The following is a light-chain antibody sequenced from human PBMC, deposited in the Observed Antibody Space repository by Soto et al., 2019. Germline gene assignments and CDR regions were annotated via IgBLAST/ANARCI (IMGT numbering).Light chain of an antibody. Sequence: DIQVTQSPSSLSASVGDRVTITCRASQDIRTYLAWYQQKPGKAPKLLIFAASTLQSGVPPRFIGSGSGTEFTLAISNLQPEDFATYYCQQGTALMYTFGQGTKLEIK. CDR1: QDIRTY. J-gene: IGKJ2*01. V-gene: IGKV1D-12*01. CDR2: AAS. CDR3: QQGTALMYT.